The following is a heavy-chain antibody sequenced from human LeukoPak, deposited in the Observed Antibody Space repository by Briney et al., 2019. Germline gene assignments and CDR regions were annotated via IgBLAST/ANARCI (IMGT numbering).Heavy chain of an antibody. V-gene: IGHV1-69*04. J-gene: IGHJ6*02. D-gene: IGHD2-8*02. CDR3: ARDMSPPGVLVTSDYGMDV. Sequence: GSSVKVSCKASGDSFGRYGISWVRQAPGQGLEWMGRIIPPVDVTNYAQRFQGKVTITADRFTSTAYLELTSLTSDDTAVYYCARDMSPPGVLVTSDYGMDVWGRGTTVIVSS. CDR1: GDSFGRYG. CDR2: IIPPVDVT.